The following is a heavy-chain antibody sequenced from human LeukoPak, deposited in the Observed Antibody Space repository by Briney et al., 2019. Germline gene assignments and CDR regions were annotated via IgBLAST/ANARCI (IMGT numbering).Heavy chain of an antibody. CDR2: ISGSGGST. D-gene: IGHD3-16*02. V-gene: IGHV3-23*01. J-gene: IGHJ4*02. Sequence: GGSLRLSCAASGFTFSGYVMSWVRQAPGKGLEWVSAISGSGGSTYYADSVKGRFTISRDNSKNTLYLQMNSLRAEDTAVYYCAKASPFGGVIDPFDYWGQGTLVTVSS. CDR3: AKASPFGGVIDPFDY. CDR1: GFTFSGYV.